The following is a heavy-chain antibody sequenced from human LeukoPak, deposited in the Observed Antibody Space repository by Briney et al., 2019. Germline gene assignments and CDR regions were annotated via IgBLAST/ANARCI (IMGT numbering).Heavy chain of an antibody. CDR2: IYYSGST. J-gene: IGHJ2*01. Sequence: SETLSLTCTVSGGSISSYYWSWIRQPPGKGLEWIGYIYYSGSTNYNPSLKSRVTISVDTSKNQFSLKLSSVTAADTAVYYCARDRLGKRYWYFDLWGRGTLVTVSS. CDR3: ARDRLGKRYWYFDL. D-gene: IGHD7-27*01. CDR1: GGSISSYY. V-gene: IGHV4-59*01.